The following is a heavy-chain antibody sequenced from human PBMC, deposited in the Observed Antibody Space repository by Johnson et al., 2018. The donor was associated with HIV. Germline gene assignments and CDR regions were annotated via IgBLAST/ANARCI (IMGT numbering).Heavy chain of an antibody. CDR2: ISFDGNNK. CDR3: AREGAWEVRPGAFDI. D-gene: IGHD1-26*01. J-gene: IGHJ3*02. V-gene: IGHV3-30*03. Sequence: QVQLVESGGGLVKPGGSLRLSCAASGFTFSSMHWDRQAPGKGLEWVAVISFDGNNKYYTDSEKGRFTISRDNSRNTLYLQMNSLRAEDTAVYYCAREGAWEVRPGAFDIWGQGTMVTVSS. CDR1: GFTFSS.